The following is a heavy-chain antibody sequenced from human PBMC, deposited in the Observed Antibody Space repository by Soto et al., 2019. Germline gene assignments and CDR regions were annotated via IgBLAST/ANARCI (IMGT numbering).Heavy chain of an antibody. J-gene: IGHJ4*02. CDR3: ARGLYSPSTFDY. Sequence: GGSLRLSCAASGFTFSSYWTSWVRQAPGKGLEWVANIKQDGSEKYYVDSVKGRFTISRDNAKNSLYLQMNSLRAEDTAVYYCARGLYSPSTFDYWGQGTLVTVSS. CDR1: GFTFSSYW. CDR2: IKQDGSEK. V-gene: IGHV3-7*01. D-gene: IGHD6-13*01.